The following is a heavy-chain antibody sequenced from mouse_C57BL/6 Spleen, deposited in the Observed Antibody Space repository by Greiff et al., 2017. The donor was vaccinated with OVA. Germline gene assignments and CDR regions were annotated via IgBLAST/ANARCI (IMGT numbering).Heavy chain of an antibody. J-gene: IGHJ4*01. CDR1: GFTFSDYG. D-gene: IGHD2-1*01. Sequence: EVQLMESGGGFVKPGGSLKLSCAASGFTFSDYGMHWVRQAPEKGLEWVAYISSGSSTIYYADTVTGRFTISRDNSTNTLFLPMTSLRSEDTAMYYCARRYYGNFYAMDYWGQGTSVTVSS. CDR2: ISSGSSTI. V-gene: IGHV5-17*01. CDR3: ARRYYGNFYAMDY.